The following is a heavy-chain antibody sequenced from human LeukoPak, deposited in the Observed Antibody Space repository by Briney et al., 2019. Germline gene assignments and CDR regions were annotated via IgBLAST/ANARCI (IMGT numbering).Heavy chain of an antibody. CDR3: AKDLFRSYYDRPMGYFDY. CDR1: GFTFSSYE. V-gene: IGHV3-23*01. Sequence: GGSLRLSCAASGFTFSSYEMNWVRQAPGKGLEWVSTVSSSGENTYYADSVKGRFTISRDNSKNTLYLQMNSLRAEDTAVYYCAKDLFRSYYDRPMGYFDYWGQGTLVTVSS. CDR2: VSSSGENT. D-gene: IGHD3-22*01. J-gene: IGHJ4*02.